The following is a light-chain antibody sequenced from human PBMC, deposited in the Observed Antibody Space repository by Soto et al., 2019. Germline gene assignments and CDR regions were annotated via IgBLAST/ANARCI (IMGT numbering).Light chain of an antibody. V-gene: IGKV3-20*01. CDR1: QSVSSRY. CDR2: GTS. CDR3: QQYANSRT. Sequence: IVLTQSPGTLSLSPGERATLSCRASQSVSSRYLAWYQQKSGQAPRLLIYGTSNRASGIPDRFSGSGSGTDFTLSISGLEPEDFAVYFCQQYANSRTFGQGTKVE. J-gene: IGKJ1*01.